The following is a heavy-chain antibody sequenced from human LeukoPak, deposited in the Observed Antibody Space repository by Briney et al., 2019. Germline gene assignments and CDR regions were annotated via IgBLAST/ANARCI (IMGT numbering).Heavy chain of an antibody. CDR3: AKGTPSSGYSYGMDV. CDR1: GFTFSSYA. V-gene: IGHV3-23*01. Sequence: GGSLRLSCAASGFTFSSYAMSWVRQAPGKGLEWVSAISGSGGSTYYADSVKGRFTISRDNSKNKLYLQMNSLRAEDTAVYYCAKGTPSSGYSYGMDVWGQGTTVTVSS. CDR2: ISGSGGST. J-gene: IGHJ6*02. D-gene: IGHD3-22*01.